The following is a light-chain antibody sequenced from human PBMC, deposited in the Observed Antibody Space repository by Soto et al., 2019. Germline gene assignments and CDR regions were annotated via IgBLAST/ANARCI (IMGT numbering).Light chain of an antibody. CDR2: EVN. Sequence: QSALPQPPSVSGTPGQSVTISCTGTSSDIGGYTRVSWYQQPPGTAPKLMIYEVNNLPSGVPDRFSGSKSGNTASLTISGLQAEDEADYYFTSFTSSTTLLFGGGTKVTVI. CDR3: TSFTSSTTLL. CDR1: SSDIGGYTR. J-gene: IGLJ2*01. V-gene: IGLV2-18*02.